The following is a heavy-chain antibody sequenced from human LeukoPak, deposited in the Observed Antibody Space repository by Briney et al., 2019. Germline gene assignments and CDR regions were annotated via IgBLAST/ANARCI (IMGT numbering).Heavy chain of an antibody. CDR1: GFTFSSYD. J-gene: IGHJ4*02. Sequence: GGSLRLSCAASGFTFSSYDMHWVRQATGKGLEWVSAIGTAGDTYYPGSVKGRFTISRENAKNSLYLQMNSLRAGDTAVYYCARGSTIAAAGTSDFDYWGQGTLVTVSS. CDR2: IGTAGDT. V-gene: IGHV3-13*01. D-gene: IGHD6-13*01. CDR3: ARGSTIAAAGTSDFDY.